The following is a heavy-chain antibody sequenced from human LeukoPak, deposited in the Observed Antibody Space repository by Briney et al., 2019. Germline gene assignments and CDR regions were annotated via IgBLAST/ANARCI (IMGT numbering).Heavy chain of an antibody. D-gene: IGHD5-24*01. CDR3: ARVNDGYNYGIDY. CDR2: SSSSFI. CDR1: GFTFSSYT. J-gene: IGHJ4*02. Sequence: GGSLRLSCAASGFTFSSYTMSSSSSFIYYADSLKGRFTISRDNAKKSLYLQMNSLRAEDTAVYYCARVNDGYNYGIDYWGQGTLVTVSS. V-gene: IGHV3-21*01.